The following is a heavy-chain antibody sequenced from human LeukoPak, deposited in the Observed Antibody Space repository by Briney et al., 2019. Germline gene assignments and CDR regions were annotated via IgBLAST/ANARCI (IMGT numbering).Heavy chain of an antibody. CDR1: GYTFTSYG. CDR2: ISAYNGNT. D-gene: IGHD3-22*01. CDR3: ARAPPATGYYDRDY. V-gene: IGHV1-18*01. J-gene: IGHJ4*02. Sequence: ASVKVSCKASGYTFTSYGISWVRQAPGQGLEWMGWISAYNGNTNYAQKLQGRVTMTTDTSTSTAYMELRSLRSDDTAVYYCARAPPATGYYDRDYWGQGTLVTVSS.